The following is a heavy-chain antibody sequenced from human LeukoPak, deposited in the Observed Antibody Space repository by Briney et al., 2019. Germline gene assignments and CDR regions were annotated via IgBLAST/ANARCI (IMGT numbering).Heavy chain of an antibody. CDR3: ARGYSRSYRVEY. CDR1: GFTFSSYW. V-gene: IGHV3-74*01. CDR2: INRDGSTT. J-gene: IGHJ4*02. Sequence: GGSLRLSCAASGFTFSSYWMHWGRQAPGRGLVWVSRINRDGSTTTYADSVKGRFTISRDNAKNTLYLQMNRLRAADTAVYYCARGYSRSYRVEYWGQGTLVTVSS. D-gene: IGHD1-26*01.